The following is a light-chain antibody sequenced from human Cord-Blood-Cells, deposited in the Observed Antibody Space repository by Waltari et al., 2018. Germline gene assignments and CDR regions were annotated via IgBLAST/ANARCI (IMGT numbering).Light chain of an antibody. CDR3: QQYNNGPPVT. V-gene: IGKV3-15*01. CDR1: QSVISN. Sequence: EIVMTQAPATLSVSPGERATLSCRVSQSVISNLAWYRQKPGQVPRLFSDGASTRATGIPARFSGSWSGTEFTLTISSLQSEDFAVYYCQQYNNGPPVTFGQGTKLESK. CDR2: GAS. J-gene: IGKJ2*01.